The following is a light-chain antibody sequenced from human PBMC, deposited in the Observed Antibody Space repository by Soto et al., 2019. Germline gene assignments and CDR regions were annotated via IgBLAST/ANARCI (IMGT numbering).Light chain of an antibody. J-gene: IGKJ1*01. Sequence: DTQMTQSPSSVSASVGDRVTITCRASQGFSSWLAWYQQKPGKAPKLLIYAASSLQSGVPSRFSGSGSGTDFTLTISSLQPEDVASYYCQQANSCPWTFGQGTKVEIK. CDR2: AAS. V-gene: IGKV1-12*02. CDR3: QQANSCPWT. CDR1: QGFSSW.